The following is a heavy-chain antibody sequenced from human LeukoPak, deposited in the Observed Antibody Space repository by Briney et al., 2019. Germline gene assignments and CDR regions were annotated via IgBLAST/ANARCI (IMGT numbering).Heavy chain of an antibody. CDR3: ARGAKGMATIQAWFDP. V-gene: IGHV4-34*01. CDR2: INHSGSN. J-gene: IGHJ5*02. CDR1: GGSFSGYY. D-gene: IGHD5-24*01. Sequence: PSETLSLTCAVYGGSFSGYYWSWIRQPPGKGLEWIGEINHSGSNNYNPSLKSRVTISVDTSKNQFSLKLSSVTAADTAVYYCARGAKGMATIQAWFDPWGQGTLVTVSS.